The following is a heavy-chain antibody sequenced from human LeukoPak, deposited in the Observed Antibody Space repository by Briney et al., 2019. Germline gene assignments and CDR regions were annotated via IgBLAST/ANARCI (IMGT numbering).Heavy chain of an antibody. CDR3: ARVRYRLAETYIDY. V-gene: IGHV1-2*02. CDR1: GYISTGYY. Sequence: ASVKVSCKASGYISTGYYMHWVRQAPGQGLEWMGWINPNSGDTNYAQKFQGRVTMTRDTSISTAYMELSRLRSDDTAVYYCARVRYRLAETYIDYWGQGTLVTVSS. CDR2: INPNSGDT. J-gene: IGHJ4*02. D-gene: IGHD3-16*01.